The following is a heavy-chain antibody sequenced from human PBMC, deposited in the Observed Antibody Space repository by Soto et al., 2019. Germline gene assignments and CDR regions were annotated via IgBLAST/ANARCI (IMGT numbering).Heavy chain of an antibody. J-gene: IGHJ6*02. D-gene: IGHD3-3*01. Sequence: GGSLRLSCAVSGFTVSNNYMSWVRQAPGKGLEGVSVIYSGGYTAYGDSVKGRFTISRDNSKNTLYLQMNSLRAGDTAVYYCARGGHDFWSGSTGMDVWGQGTTVTVSS. CDR1: GFTVSNNY. V-gene: IGHV3-53*01. CDR2: IYSGGYT. CDR3: ARGGHDFWSGSTGMDV.